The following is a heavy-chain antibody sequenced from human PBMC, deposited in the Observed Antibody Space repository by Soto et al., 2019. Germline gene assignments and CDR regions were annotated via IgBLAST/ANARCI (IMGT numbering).Heavy chain of an antibody. CDR3: AKDPGYGSGPLYFDY. CDR2: ISGSGGST. J-gene: IGHJ4*02. V-gene: IGHV3-23*01. CDR1: GFTFSSYA. Sequence: GGSLRLSCAASGFTFSSYAMSWVRQAPGKGLEWVSAISGSGGSTYYADSVKGRFTISRDNSKNTLYLQMNSLRAEDTAVYYCAKDPGYGSGPLYFDYWGQGTLVTVSS. D-gene: IGHD3-10*01.